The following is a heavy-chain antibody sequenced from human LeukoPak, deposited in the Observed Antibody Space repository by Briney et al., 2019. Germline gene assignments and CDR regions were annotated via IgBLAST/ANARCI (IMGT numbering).Heavy chain of an antibody. CDR3: AKEPVTMVRGVIRGDYFDY. CDR2: ISGSGGST. J-gene: IGHJ4*02. D-gene: IGHD3-10*01. V-gene: IGHV3-23*01. Sequence: PGGSLRLSCAASGFTFSSCAMSWARQAPGKGLEWVSRISGSGGSTYYADSVKGRFTISRDNSKNTLYLQMNSLRAEDTAVYYCAKEPVTMVRGVIRGDYFDYWGQGTLVTVSS. CDR1: GFTFSSCA.